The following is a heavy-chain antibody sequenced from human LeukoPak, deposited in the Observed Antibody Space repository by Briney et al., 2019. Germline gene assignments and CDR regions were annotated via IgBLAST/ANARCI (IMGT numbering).Heavy chain of an antibody. CDR1: GFTFSSCW. CDR3: VREVLLDYSFYYMDV. D-gene: IGHD3-10*01. V-gene: IGHV3-20*04. J-gene: IGHJ6*03. Sequence: GGSLRLSCVASGFTFSSCWMHWVRQAPGKGLEWVSDINWNGDSTGYADSVKGRFTISRDNAKNSLYLQINSLRAEDTALYYCVREVLLDYSFYYMDVWGKGTTVTVSS. CDR2: INWNGDST.